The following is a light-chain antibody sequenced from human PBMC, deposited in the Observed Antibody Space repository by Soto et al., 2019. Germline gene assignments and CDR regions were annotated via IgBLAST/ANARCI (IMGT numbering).Light chain of an antibody. V-gene: IGKV3D-15*01. CDR2: AAS. CDR1: QSIRGN. Sequence: EIVMTQSPATLSVSPGERATLSCRASQSIRGNLAWYQQKPGRAPRLVIYAASFRATGIPARFSGGGSGTEFTLTITSLQSEDFALYFCQQYSDWPPEPTFGGGTKVEMK. J-gene: IGKJ4*01. CDR3: QQYSDWPPEPT.